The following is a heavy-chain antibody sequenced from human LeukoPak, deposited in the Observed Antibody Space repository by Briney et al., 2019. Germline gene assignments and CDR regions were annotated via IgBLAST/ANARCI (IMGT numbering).Heavy chain of an antibody. CDR2: ISSSSSTI. CDR3: ARSSSSTLY. Sequence: GGSLRLSCAASGFTFSTYNMNWVRQAPGKGLEWVSYISSSSSTIYYADSVKGRLTISRDNAKNSLYLQMISLRDEDTAVYYCARSSSSTLYWGQGTLVTVSS. V-gene: IGHV3-48*02. CDR1: GFTFSTYN. J-gene: IGHJ4*02.